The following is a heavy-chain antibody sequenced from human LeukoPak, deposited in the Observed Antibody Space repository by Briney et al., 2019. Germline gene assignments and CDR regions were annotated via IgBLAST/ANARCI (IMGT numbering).Heavy chain of an antibody. CDR3: ARDSQQAASYYYYYYMDV. CDR1: GFTFSSYE. Sequence: GGSLRLSCAASGFTFSSYEMNWVRQAPGKGLEWVSYISSSGSTIYYADSVKGRFTISRDNAKNSLYLQMNSLRAEDTAVYYCARDSQQAASYYYYYYMDVWGKGTTVTISS. V-gene: IGHV3-48*03. CDR2: ISSSGSTI. D-gene: IGHD6-13*01. J-gene: IGHJ6*03.